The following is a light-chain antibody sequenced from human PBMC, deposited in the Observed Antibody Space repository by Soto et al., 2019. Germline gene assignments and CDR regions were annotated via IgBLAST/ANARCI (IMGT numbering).Light chain of an antibody. V-gene: IGKV3-15*01. CDR2: GAS. CDR3: HQYNNWPQT. CDR1: QSVSTN. J-gene: IGKJ2*01. Sequence: IVMTQSPATLSVSPGERASLSCRASQSVSTNLAWYQQKPGQAPRLLIYGASTRATGFPARFSGSGSGTEFTLTISSLQSEDFAVYYCHQYNNWPQTFGQGTKVDIK.